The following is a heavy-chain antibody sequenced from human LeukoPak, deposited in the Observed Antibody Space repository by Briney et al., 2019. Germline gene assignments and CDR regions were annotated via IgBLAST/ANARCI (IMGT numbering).Heavy chain of an antibody. V-gene: IGHV4-34*01. CDR3: ARGLGWQVTPMGLFYMDA. Sequence: KASETLSLTCGVDGGSFSGYDWTWVRQPPGKGLEWIGQINYGGDTNYNPSLKSRVTISVDTSKNQFSLKVTFVTAADTAVYYCARGLGWQVTPMGLFYMDAWSDGATVIVSS. CDR1: GGSFSGYD. D-gene: IGHD2-21*02. J-gene: IGHJ6*03. CDR2: INYGGDT.